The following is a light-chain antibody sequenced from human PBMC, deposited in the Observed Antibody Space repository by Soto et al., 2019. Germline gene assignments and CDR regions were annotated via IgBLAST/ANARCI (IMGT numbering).Light chain of an antibody. CDR2: WAS. CDR3: QQYSIAPLT. CDR1: QSVLYSSNNKNY. V-gene: IGKV4-1*01. J-gene: IGKJ3*01. Sequence: IVMTQSPGSLAVSLGERATINCKSSQSVLYSSNNKNYLAWYQQKPGQPPKLLIYWASTRESGVPDRFSGSGSGTDFTLTISSLQAEDVAVYYCQQYSIAPLTFGPGTKVDIK.